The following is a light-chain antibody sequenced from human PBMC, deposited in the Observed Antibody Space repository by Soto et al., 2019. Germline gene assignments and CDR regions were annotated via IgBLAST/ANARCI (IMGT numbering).Light chain of an antibody. CDR1: QSISSY. Sequence: DIQMTQSPSSLSASVGDRVAITCRASQSISSYLNWYQQKPGKAPKILIYAASNLQIGVPARFSGSGSGTDFTLTISSLQPEDFATYYCQQSYSTPITSGQGTRLEIK. CDR2: AAS. J-gene: IGKJ5*01. V-gene: IGKV1-39*01. CDR3: QQSYSTPIT.